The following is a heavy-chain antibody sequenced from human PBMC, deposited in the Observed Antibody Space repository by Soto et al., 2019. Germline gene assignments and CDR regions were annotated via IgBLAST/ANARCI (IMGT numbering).Heavy chain of an antibody. D-gene: IGHD4-17*01. Sequence: QVQLVESGGGVVQPGRSLRLSCAASGFTFSSYAMHWVRQAPGKGLEWVAVISYDGSNKYYADSVKGRFTISRDNSKNTLYLQMNSLRAEDTAVYYCAREIGEGWFDPWGQGTLVTVSS. CDR1: GFTFSSYA. V-gene: IGHV3-30-3*01. CDR3: AREIGEGWFDP. J-gene: IGHJ5*02. CDR2: ISYDGSNK.